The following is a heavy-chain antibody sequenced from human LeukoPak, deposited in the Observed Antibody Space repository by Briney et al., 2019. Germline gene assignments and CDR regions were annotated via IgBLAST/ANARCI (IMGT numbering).Heavy chain of an antibody. CDR2: ISGSGGST. J-gene: IGHJ5*02. D-gene: IGHD3-10*01. CDR1: GFTFSSYA. CDR3: ARGLYYGSGSYYKNGGFDP. V-gene: IGHV3-23*01. Sequence: GGSLRLSCAASGFTFSSYAMSWVRQAPGKGLEWVSAISGSGGSTYYADSVKGRFTISRDNSKNTLYLQMNSLRAEDTAVYYCARGLYYGSGSYYKNGGFDPWGQGTLVTVSS.